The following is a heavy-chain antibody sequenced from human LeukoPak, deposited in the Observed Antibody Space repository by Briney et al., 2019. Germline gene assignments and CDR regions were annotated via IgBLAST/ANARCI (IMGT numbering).Heavy chain of an antibody. D-gene: IGHD1-26*01. CDR1: GFTFSTYA. CDR3: ARDSGGSYENYFDY. J-gene: IGHJ4*02. V-gene: IGHV3-11*01. Sequence: GGSLRLSCAASGFTFSTYAMSWVRQAPGKGLEWVSYISSSGSTIYYADSVKGRFTISRDNAKNSLYLQMNSLRAEDTAVYYCARDSGGSYENYFDYWGQGTLVTVSS. CDR2: ISSSGSTI.